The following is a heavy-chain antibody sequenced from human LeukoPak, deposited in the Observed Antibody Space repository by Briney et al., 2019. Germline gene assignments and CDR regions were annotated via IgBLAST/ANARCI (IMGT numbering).Heavy chain of an antibody. V-gene: IGHV1-3*01. CDR3: ARDRKLLWFGY. D-gene: IGHD3-10*01. CDR2: INAGNGNT. Sequence: ASVKVSCKASGYTFTSYAMHWVRQASGQRLGWMGWINAGNGNTKYSQKFQGRVTITRDTSASTAYMELSSLRSEDTGVYYCARDRKLLWFGYWGQGALVTVSS. CDR1: GYTFTSYA. J-gene: IGHJ4*02.